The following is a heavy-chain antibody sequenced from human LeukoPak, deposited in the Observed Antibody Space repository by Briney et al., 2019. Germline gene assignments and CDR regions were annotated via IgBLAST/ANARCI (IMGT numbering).Heavy chain of an antibody. CDR3: ATKQWLAPPPDS. CDR1: GFTFSKYW. Sequence: GGSLRLSCAASGFTFSKYWMLWVRQAPGKGLESVSRINTDGTVTTYADSVKGPFTVSRDNADNTMFLQMNSVRDEDTAVYYCATKQWLAPPPDSWGQGTPVTVSS. J-gene: IGHJ4*02. V-gene: IGHV3-74*01. CDR2: INTDGTVT. D-gene: IGHD6-19*01.